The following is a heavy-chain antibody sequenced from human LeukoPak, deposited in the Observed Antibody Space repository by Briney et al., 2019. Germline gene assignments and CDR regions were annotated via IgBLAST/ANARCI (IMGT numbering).Heavy chain of an antibody. CDR3: ARGLSGWLYYYYGMDV. CDR2: IYYSGST. CDR1: GGSISSSSYY. V-gene: IGHV4-39*01. J-gene: IGHJ6*02. D-gene: IGHD6-19*01. Sequence: SETLSLTCTVSGGSISSSSYYWGWIRQPPGKGLEWIGSIYYSGSTYYNPSLKSRVTISVDTSKNQFSLKLSSVTAADTAVYYCARGLSGWLYYYYGMDVWGQGTTVTVSS.